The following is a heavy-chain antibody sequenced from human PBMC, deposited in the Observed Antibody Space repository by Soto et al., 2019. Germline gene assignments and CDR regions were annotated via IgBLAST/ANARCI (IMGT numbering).Heavy chain of an antibody. CDR2: ISYDGSNK. CDR1: VLTFSIYA. D-gene: IGHD1-26*01. CDR3: AREQVGARQHYGMDV. V-gene: IGHV3-30-3*01. Sequence: PWGSLLVSCASSVLTFSIYAMHWVRQAPGKGLEWVAVISYDGSNKYYADSVKGRFTISIDNSKNTLYLQMNSLRAEDTAVYYCAREQVGARQHYGMDVWEQGTTVTVSS. J-gene: IGHJ6*01.